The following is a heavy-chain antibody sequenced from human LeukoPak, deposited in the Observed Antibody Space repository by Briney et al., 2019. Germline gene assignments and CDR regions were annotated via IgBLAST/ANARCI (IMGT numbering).Heavy chain of an antibody. CDR2: IWYDGSNK. Sequence: GRSLRLSCAASGFTFSSYGMHWVRQVPGKGLEWVAVIWYDGSNKYYADSVKGRFTISRDNSKNTLYLQMNSLRAEDTAVYYCARDQGQLAIYYYYGMDVWGQGTTVTVSS. CDR3: ARDQGQLAIYYYYGMDV. CDR1: GFTFSSYG. V-gene: IGHV3-33*01. J-gene: IGHJ6*02. D-gene: IGHD6-6*01.